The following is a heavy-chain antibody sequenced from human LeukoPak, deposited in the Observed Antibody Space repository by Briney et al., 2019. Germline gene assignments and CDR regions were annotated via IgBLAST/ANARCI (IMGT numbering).Heavy chain of an antibody. CDR2: IRSKGNNYAT. D-gene: IGHD1-1*01. Sequence: PGGSLRLSCAASGFXFSGSALHWVRQASGKGLEWVGRIRSKGNNYATAYTASVKGRFTISRDDSKNTAYLQMNSLKSEDTAVYYCVRYLESNDVFDIWGQGTMVTVSS. V-gene: IGHV3-73*01. CDR3: VRYLESNDVFDI. CDR1: GFXFSGSA. J-gene: IGHJ3*02.